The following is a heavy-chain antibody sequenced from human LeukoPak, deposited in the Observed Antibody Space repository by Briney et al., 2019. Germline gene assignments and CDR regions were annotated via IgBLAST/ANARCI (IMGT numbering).Heavy chain of an antibody. CDR2: IYDRETT. J-gene: IGHJ5*02. CDR3: ARGASRHGNWFDP. CDR1: GGSISSGDYY. V-gene: IGHV4-31*03. Sequence: SETLSLTCTVSGGSISSGDYYWTWIRQHPGKGLEWIGYIYDRETTYYNPSLQSRITMSLDTSKNRFSVKLNSVTAADTAVYYCARGASRHGNWFDPWGQGTLVTVSS.